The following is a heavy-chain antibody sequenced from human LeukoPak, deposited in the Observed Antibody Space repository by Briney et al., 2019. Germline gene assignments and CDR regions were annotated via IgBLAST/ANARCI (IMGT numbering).Heavy chain of an antibody. CDR3: ARNNRGAFDI. V-gene: IGHV3-7*01. CDR2: IKQDGSEK. CDR1: GFTFDDYA. J-gene: IGHJ3*02. D-gene: IGHD1/OR15-1a*01. Sequence: QPGGSLRLSCVVSGFTFDDYAMHWARQAPGKGLEWVANIKQDGSEKYYVDSVKGRFTISRDNAKNSLYLQMNSLRAEDTAVFYCARNNRGAFDIWGQGTMVSVSS.